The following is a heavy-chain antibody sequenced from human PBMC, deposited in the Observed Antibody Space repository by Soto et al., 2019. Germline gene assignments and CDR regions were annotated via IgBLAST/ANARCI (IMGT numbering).Heavy chain of an antibody. CDR2: IKSKTDGGTT. Sequence: PGGSLRLSCAASGFTFSNAWMSWVRQAPGKGLEWVGRIKSKTDGGTTDYAAPVKGRFTISRDDSKNTLYLQMKSLKTEDTAVYYCKTVNSIVPGSSMDVWGQGTTVTVSS. J-gene: IGHJ6*02. CDR3: KTVNSIVPGSSMDV. D-gene: IGHD2-2*01. CDR1: GFTFSNAW. V-gene: IGHV3-15*01.